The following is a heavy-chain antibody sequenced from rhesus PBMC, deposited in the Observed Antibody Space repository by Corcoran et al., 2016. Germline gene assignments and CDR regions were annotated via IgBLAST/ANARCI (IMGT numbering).Heavy chain of an antibody. V-gene: IGHV4-160*01. CDR1: GGSIRSTY. D-gene: IGHD6-31*01. J-gene: IGHJ4*01. CDR2: IYGSGGRT. Sequence: QVQLQESGPGLVKPSETLSLTCAVSGGSIRSTYWSWIRQPPGKGLEWIGRIYGSGGRTDYNPSLKGRVTISTDTSKNQFSLKLSSVTAADTAVYYCASLHSSGWYPSFDYWGQGVLVTVSS. CDR3: ASLHSSGWYPSFDY.